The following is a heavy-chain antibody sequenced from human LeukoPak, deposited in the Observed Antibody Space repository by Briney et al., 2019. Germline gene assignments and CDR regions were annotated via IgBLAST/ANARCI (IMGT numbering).Heavy chain of an antibody. J-gene: IGHJ4*02. CDR3: ARDPYGGNSEDY. Sequence: GGSLRLSCAASGFTFSSYAMSWVRQAPGKGLEWVSAISGSGGSTYYADSVKGRFTISRDNSKNTLYLQMNSLRAEDTAVYYCARDPYGGNSEDYWGQGTLVTVSS. CDR1: GFTFSSYA. CDR2: ISGSGGST. V-gene: IGHV3-23*01. D-gene: IGHD4-23*01.